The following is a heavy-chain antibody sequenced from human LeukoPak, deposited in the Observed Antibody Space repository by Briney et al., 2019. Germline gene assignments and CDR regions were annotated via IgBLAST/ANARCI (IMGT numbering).Heavy chain of an antibody. Sequence: ASVKVSCKASGYTFTGYYMHWVRQAPGQGLEWMGWINPNSGGTNYAQKFQGRVTMTRDTSISTAYMELSRLRSDDTAVYYCARDLRYYYGSGSFDRAYGMDVWGQGTMVTVSS. CDR1: GYTFTGYY. V-gene: IGHV1-2*02. CDR2: INPNSGGT. D-gene: IGHD3-10*01. J-gene: IGHJ6*02. CDR3: ARDLRYYYGSGSFDRAYGMDV.